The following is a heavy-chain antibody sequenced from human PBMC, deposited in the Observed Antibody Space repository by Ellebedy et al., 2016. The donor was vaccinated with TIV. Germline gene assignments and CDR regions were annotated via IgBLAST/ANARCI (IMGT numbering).Heavy chain of an antibody. D-gene: IGHD2/OR15-2a*01. Sequence: GESLKISCEASGFTFQTYTMTWVRQAPGKGLQWVSSISGNLQFVNYTDSVKGRFTISRDNAKNSLSLQMDSLRAEDAAMYFCVTNRGEGGLLSFFDVWGQGTTVTVSS. CDR1: GFTFQTYT. J-gene: IGHJ6*02. V-gene: IGHV3-21*01. CDR3: VTNRGEGGLLSFFDV. CDR2: ISGNLQFV.